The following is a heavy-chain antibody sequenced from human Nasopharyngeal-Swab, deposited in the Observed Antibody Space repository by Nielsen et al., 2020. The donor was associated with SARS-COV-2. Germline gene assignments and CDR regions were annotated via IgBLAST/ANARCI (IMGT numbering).Heavy chain of an antibody. Sequence: WGRQAPGQGLEWMGWMNPNSGNTGYAQKFQGRVTMTRNTSISTAYMELSSLRSEDTAVYYCASRYCDFWSGYPSAFDIWGQGTMVTVSS. CDR2: MNPNSGNT. V-gene: IGHV1-8*01. J-gene: IGHJ3*02. D-gene: IGHD3-3*01. CDR3: ASRYCDFWSGYPSAFDI.